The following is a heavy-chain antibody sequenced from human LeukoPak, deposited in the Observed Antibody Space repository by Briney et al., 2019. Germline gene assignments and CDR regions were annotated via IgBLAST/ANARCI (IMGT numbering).Heavy chain of an antibody. CDR1: GYTFTSYY. D-gene: IGHD2-2*01. CDR2: INPSGGST. V-gene: IGHV1-46*01. CDR3: ASLVGSWGCSSTSCSYGMDV. J-gene: IGHJ6*02. Sequence: ASVNVSCKASGYTFTSYYMHWVRQAPGQGLEWMGIINPSGGSTSYAQKFQGRVTMTGDTSTSTVYMELSSLRSEDTAVNYCASLVGSWGCSSTSCSYGMDVWGQGTTVTVSS.